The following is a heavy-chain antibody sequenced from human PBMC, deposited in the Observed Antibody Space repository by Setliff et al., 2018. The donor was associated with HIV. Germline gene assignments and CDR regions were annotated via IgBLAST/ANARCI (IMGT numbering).Heavy chain of an antibody. D-gene: IGHD6-19*01. Sequence: ASVKVSCKASGSTFTSYGISWVRQAPGQGLEWMGWISGYNGNTNYAQKFQGRVTMTTDTSTSTAYMQLRSLRSDDMAVYYCASGRGEYSSGWFRSALDIWGQGTMVTVSS. CDR1: GSTFTSYG. CDR2: ISGYNGNT. V-gene: IGHV1-18*03. CDR3: ASGRGEYSSGWFRSALDI. J-gene: IGHJ3*02.